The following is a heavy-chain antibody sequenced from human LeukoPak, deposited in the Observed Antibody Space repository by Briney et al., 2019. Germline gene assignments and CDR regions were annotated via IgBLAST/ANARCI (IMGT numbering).Heavy chain of an antibody. Sequence: PSETLSLTCTVSGGFISSSGYYWGWIRQPPGKGLEWIESIYYDGSTYYNPSLKSRVTISVDTSQNQFSLRLSSVTAADTAVYYCARQPTRVWKGSAPFDPWGQGTLVTVSS. D-gene: IGHD6-13*01. CDR1: GGFISSSGYY. CDR2: IYYDGST. V-gene: IGHV4-39*01. J-gene: IGHJ5*02. CDR3: ARQPTRVWKGSAPFDP.